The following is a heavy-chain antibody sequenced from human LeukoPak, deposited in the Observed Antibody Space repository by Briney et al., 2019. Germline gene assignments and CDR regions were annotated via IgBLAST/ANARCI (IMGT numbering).Heavy chain of an antibody. CDR1: GFSFSDHY. J-gene: IGHJ4*02. CDR3: TRHLDYGDPD. CDR2: ITSSRRST. Sequence: GGSLRLSCTASGFSFSDHYMTWMRHAPGKGLEWISYITSSRRSTDYTDSVKGRVIISRDNAMNSLFLQLSSLRLDDTAVYYCTRHLDYGDPDWGKGTLVTVSS. D-gene: IGHD2-21*01. V-gene: IGHV3-11*01.